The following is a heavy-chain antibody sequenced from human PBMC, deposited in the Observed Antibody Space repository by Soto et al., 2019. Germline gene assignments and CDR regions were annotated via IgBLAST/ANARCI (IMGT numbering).Heavy chain of an antibody. Sequence: GGSLRLSCAASGFTFSSYAMSWVRQAPGKGLEWVSAISAGAVATDYADSVKGRFTISRDNSKNTLYLQMNSLRAEDTAVYYCAKGRESSGSYRPFDYWGQGALVTVSS. CDR2: ISAGAVAT. D-gene: IGHD3-22*01. CDR1: GFTFSSYA. V-gene: IGHV3-23*01. CDR3: AKGRESSGSYRPFDY. J-gene: IGHJ4*02.